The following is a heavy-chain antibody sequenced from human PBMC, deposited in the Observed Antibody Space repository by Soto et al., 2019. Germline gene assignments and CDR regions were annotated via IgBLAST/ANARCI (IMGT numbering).Heavy chain of an antibody. CDR2: IYYSGST. V-gene: IGHV4-59*01. J-gene: IGHJ3*02. CDR1: GGSISSYY. Sequence: SETLSLTCTVSGGSISSYYWSWIRQPPGKGLEWIGYIYYSGSTNYNPSLKSRVTIPVDTSKNQFSLKLSSVTAADTAVYYCARGMGYCSSTSCPTDAFDIWGQGTMVTVSS. CDR3: ARGMGYCSSTSCPTDAFDI. D-gene: IGHD2-2*01.